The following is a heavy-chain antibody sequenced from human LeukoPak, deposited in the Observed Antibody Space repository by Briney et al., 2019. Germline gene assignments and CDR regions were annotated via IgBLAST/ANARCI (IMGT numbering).Heavy chain of an antibody. J-gene: IGHJ5*02. D-gene: IGHD2-15*01. Sequence: SETLSLTCTVSGGSISSSSYYWGWIRQPPGKGLEWIGSIYYSGSTYYNPSLKSRVTISVDTSKNQFSLKLSSVTAADTAVYYCARDKGYCSGGSCYARSSWFDPWGQGTLVTVSS. CDR3: ARDKGYCSGGSCYARSSWFDP. CDR2: IYYSGST. V-gene: IGHV4-39*02. CDR1: GGSISSSSYY.